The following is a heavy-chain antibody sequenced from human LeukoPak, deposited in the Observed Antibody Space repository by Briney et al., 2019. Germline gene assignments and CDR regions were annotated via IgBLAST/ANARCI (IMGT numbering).Heavy chain of an antibody. J-gene: IGHJ4*02. D-gene: IGHD3-22*01. CDR3: ARGGDTSGYYLAYFDY. CDR2: IIPIFGTA. V-gene: IGHV1-69*05. Sequence: SVKVSCKASGGTFSSYAINWVRQAPGQGLEWMGRIIPIFGTANYAQKFQGRVTITTDESTSTAHMDLSSLRSEDTAVYYCARGGDTSGYYLAYFDYWGQGTLVTASS. CDR1: GGTFSSYA.